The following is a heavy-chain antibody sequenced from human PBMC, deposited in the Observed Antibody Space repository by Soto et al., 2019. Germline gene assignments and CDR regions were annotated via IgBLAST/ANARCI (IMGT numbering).Heavy chain of an antibody. V-gene: IGHV1-18*01. Sequence: QVQLVQSGAEVKKPGASVKVSCKASDYTFTSYDISWVRQAPGQGLEWMGWISAYSGNTNYAQKFQGRVTMPTDTSTSTAYMELRSLRSDDTAVYYCAREGQTEYYFDYWGRGTLVTVSS. CDR3: AREGQTEYYFDY. CDR1: DYTFTSYD. CDR2: ISAYSGNT. J-gene: IGHJ4*02.